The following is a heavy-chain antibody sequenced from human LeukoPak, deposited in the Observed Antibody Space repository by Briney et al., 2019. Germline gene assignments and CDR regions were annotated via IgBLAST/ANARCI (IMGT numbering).Heavy chain of an antibody. CDR3: ARRRGRGSGWYLNWFDP. Sequence: SETLSLTCAVYGGSFSGYYWSWIRQPPGKGLEWIGEINHSGSTNYNPSLKSRVTISVDTSKNQFSLKLSSVTAADTAVYYCARRRGRGSGWYLNWFDPWGQGTLVTVSS. CDR2: INHSGST. D-gene: IGHD6-19*01. V-gene: IGHV4-34*01. J-gene: IGHJ5*02. CDR1: GGSFSGYY.